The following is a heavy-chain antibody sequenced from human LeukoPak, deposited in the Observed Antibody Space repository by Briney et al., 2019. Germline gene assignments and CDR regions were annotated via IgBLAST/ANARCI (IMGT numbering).Heavy chain of an antibody. CDR3: ASCGGDCSHGIDY. CDR2: IYYSGST. CDR1: GGSISSYY. Sequence: PSETLSLTCTVSGGSISSYYWSWIRQPPGKGLEWIGYIYYSGSTNYNPSLKSRVTISVDTSKNQFSLKLSSVTAADTAVYYCASCGGDCSHGIDYWGQGTLVTVSS. D-gene: IGHD2-21*01. V-gene: IGHV4-59*12. J-gene: IGHJ4*02.